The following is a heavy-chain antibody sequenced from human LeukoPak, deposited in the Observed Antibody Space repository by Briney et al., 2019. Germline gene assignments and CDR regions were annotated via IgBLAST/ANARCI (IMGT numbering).Heavy chain of an antibody. V-gene: IGHV3-30*04. Sequence: GGSLRLSCAASGFTFSNYAMHWVRQAPGKGLEWVALISYDGSNKDYADSMKGRFTISRDNSKNTVYMQMNSLRAEDTAVYYCARRYRLQRAFDIWGQGTMVTVSS. D-gene: IGHD1-14*01. CDR1: GFTFSNYA. J-gene: IGHJ3*02. CDR2: ISYDGSNK. CDR3: ARRYRLQRAFDI.